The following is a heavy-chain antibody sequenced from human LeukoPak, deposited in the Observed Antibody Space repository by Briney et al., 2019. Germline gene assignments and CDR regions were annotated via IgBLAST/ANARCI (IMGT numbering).Heavy chain of an antibody. Sequence: ASVKVSCKASGYTFTGYYMHWVRQAPGQGLEWMGWINPNRGGTNYAQKLQGGVTLTRETSFSIPYMGLSTLIANDRPVFYCGSERVAGTWAYQFDYGSQGTLVTVSS. CDR3: GSERVAGTWAYQFDY. CDR1: GYTFTGYY. J-gene: IGHJ4*02. V-gene: IGHV1-2*02. CDR2: INPNRGGT. D-gene: IGHD2-2*01.